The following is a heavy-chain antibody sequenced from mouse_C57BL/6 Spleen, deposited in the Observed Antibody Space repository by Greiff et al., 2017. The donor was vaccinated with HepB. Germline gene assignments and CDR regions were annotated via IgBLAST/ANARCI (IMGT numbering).Heavy chain of an antibody. D-gene: IGHD2-4*01. CDR3: ARRNYDYDGWFAY. V-gene: IGHV1-47*01. CDR1: GYTFTTYP. CDR2: FHPYNDDT. J-gene: IGHJ3*01. Sequence: VQLQQSGAELVKPGASVKMSCKASGYTFTTYPIEWMKQNHGKSLEWIGNFHPYNDDTKYNEKFKGKATLTVVKSSSTVYLELSRLTSDDSAVYYCARRNYDYDGWFAYWGQGTLVTVSA.